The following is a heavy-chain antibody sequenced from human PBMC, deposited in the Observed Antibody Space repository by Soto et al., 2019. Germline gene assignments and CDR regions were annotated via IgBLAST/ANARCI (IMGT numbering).Heavy chain of an antibody. CDR1: GFTFSDYY. CDR3: ARDLSPYSDYYDESTSETWFDP. Sequence: QVQLVASGGGLVQPGGSLRLSCAASGFTFSDYYMSWLRQPPGKGLEWVSYISKSGSIIHFADSVKGRFAISRDNDKNTLYLQMSSLRAEDTALYYCARDLSPYSDYYDESTSETWFDPWGKGTLVNVSS. J-gene: IGHJ5*02. CDR2: ISKSGSII. V-gene: IGHV3-11*01. D-gene: IGHD3-16*01.